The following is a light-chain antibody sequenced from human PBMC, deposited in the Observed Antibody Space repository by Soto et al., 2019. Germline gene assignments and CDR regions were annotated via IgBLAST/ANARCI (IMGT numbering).Light chain of an antibody. CDR3: QHFGGTTFT. V-gene: IGKV3-20*01. CDR2: GAS. CDR1: QSVSSSY. J-gene: IGKJ5*01. Sequence: PGEVATLSCMSSQSVSSSYIAWYQQRPGQTPSLLIYGASTRATGIPDRFSGSGSGTHFTLTISRLEPGDFAVYYCQHFGGTTFTFGQGTRLEI.